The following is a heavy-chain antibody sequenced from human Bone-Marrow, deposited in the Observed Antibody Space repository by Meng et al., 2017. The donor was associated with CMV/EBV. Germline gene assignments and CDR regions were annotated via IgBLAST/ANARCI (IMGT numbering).Heavy chain of an antibody. J-gene: IGHJ4*02. CDR1: GFTFSSYS. CDR3: ARDIGSDDSGNYYRAFGY. CDR2: ISSSSSYI. D-gene: IGHD3-10*01. Sequence: GESLKISCAASGFTFSSYSMNWVRQAPGKGLEWVSSISSSSSYIYYADSVKGRFTISRDTSKNMVFLQMNSLRADDTAVYYCARDIGSDDSGNYYRAFGYWGQGTLVTVSS. V-gene: IGHV3-21*04.